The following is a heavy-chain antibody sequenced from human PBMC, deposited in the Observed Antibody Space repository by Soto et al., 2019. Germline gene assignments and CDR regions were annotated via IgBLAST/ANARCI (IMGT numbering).Heavy chain of an antibody. CDR2: ISGSGGST. D-gene: IGHD1-7*01. CDR3: AKDRQQGDWNYSVAEYFQH. Sequence: EVQLLESGGGLVQPGGSLRLSCAASGFTFSSYAMSWVRQAPGKGLEWVSAISGSGGSTYYADSVKGRFTISRDNSKNTLYLQLNRLRAEDTAVYYCAKDRQQGDWNYSVAEYFQHWGQGTLVTVSS. J-gene: IGHJ1*01. V-gene: IGHV3-23*01. CDR1: GFTFSSYA.